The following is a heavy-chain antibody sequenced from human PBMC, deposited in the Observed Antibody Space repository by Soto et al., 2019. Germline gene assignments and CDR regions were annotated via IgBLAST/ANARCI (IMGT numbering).Heavy chain of an antibody. V-gene: IGHV3-66*02. CDR3: ARELGYCSGGSCYLGRPFDY. D-gene: IGHD2-15*01. J-gene: IGHJ4*02. CDR2: IYSGGST. CDR1: GFIVSNTY. Sequence: PGGSLRLSCAASGFIVSNTYMSWVRQAPGKGLEWVSFIYSGGSTFYADSVKGRFTVSRDSSTNTLYLQMNSLTAEDTAVYYCARELGYCSGGSCYLGRPFDYWGQGTLVTVSS.